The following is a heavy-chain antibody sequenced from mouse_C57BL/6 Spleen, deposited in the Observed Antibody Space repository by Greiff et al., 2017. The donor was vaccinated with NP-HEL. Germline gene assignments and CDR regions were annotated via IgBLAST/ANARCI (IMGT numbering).Heavy chain of an antibody. V-gene: IGHV14-4*01. J-gene: IGHJ3*01. D-gene: IGHD2-3*01. Sequence: VQLQQSGAELVRPGASVKLSCTASGFNIKDDYMHWVKQRPEQGLEWIGWIDPENGDTEYASKFQGKATITADTSSNTAYLQLSSLTSEDTAVYYCTTRGWLPFAYWGQGTLVTVSA. CDR2: IDPENGDT. CDR1: GFNIKDDY. CDR3: TTRGWLPFAY.